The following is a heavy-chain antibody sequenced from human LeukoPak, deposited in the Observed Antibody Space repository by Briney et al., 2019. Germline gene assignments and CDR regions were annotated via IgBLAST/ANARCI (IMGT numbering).Heavy chain of an antibody. V-gene: IGHV4-39*07. Sequence: PSETLSLTCTVSGVSISSSNSYWGWIRQPPGKGLEWIGSIYYSGTTHYSPSLESRVTTSVDTSKNQFSLKLSSVTAADTATDYGGKGARGYSFYHWFDPWGQGTLVTVSS. CDR3: GKGARGYSFYHWFDP. CDR1: GVSISSSNSY. CDR2: IYYSGTT. J-gene: IGHJ5*02. D-gene: IGHD5-18*01.